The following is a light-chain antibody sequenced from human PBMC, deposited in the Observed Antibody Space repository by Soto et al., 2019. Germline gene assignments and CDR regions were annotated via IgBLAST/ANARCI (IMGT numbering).Light chain of an antibody. Sequence: QSALTQPPSVSGAPGQRVTISCTGSSSNIGAGYEVHWFQQLPGTAPKLLIYGNTNRPSGVPDRFSGSKSDTSASLAITGLQPEDEADYYCQSYDSSLSVLYVFGTGTKVTAL. J-gene: IGLJ1*01. CDR1: SSNIGAGYE. CDR3: QSYDSSLSVLYV. CDR2: GNT. V-gene: IGLV1-40*01.